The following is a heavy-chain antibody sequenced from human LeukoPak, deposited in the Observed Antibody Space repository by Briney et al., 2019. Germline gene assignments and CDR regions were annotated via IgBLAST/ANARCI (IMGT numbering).Heavy chain of an antibody. Sequence: GGSLRLSCEASGFTFSSYAMSWVRQAPGKGLEWVSVISGSGDSTYYADSVEGRFTISRDNAKNSLYLQMNSLRAEDTAVYYCARPSPLTDAFDIWGQGTMLTVSS. CDR2: ISGSGDST. V-gene: IGHV3-23*01. J-gene: IGHJ3*02. CDR1: GFTFSSYA. CDR3: ARPSPLTDAFDI.